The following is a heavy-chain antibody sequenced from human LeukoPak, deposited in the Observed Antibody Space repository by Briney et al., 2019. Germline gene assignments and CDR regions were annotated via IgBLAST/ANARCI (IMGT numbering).Heavy chain of an antibody. CDR1: GGSFSGYY. J-gene: IGHJ3*01. Sequence: SETLSLTCAVYGGSFSGYYWSWIRQPPGKGLEWIGEINHSGSTNYNPSLKSRVTISVDTSKNQFSLKLSSVTAADTAVYYCARVRGSGSYDAFDVWGQGTMVTVSS. CDR2: INHSGST. CDR3: ARVRGSGSYDAFDV. D-gene: IGHD3-10*01. V-gene: IGHV4-34*01.